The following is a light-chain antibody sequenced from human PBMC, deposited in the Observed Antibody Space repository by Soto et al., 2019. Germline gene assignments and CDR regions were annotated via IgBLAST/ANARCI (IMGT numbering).Light chain of an antibody. J-gene: IGKJ2*01. V-gene: IGKV3-15*01. CDR2: GAS. CDR1: QNVGRN. Sequence: EILLTQSPAILSVSPGERATLSCRASQNVGRNLAWYQQKPGQAPRLLMYGASTRATGIPARFSGSGSGTEFTLTISSLQSDDFALYYCQQFNNWPTYTFGQWTKLEIK. CDR3: QQFNNWPTYT.